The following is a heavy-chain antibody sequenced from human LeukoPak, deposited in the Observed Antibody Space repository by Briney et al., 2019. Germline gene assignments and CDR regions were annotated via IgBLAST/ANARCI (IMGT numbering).Heavy chain of an antibody. CDR1: GYTFTGYY. V-gene: IGHV1-2*02. D-gene: IGHD3-9*01. CDR2: INPNSGGT. J-gene: IGHJ4*02. Sequence: ASVKVSCKASGYTFTGYYMHWMRQAPGQGLEWMGWINPNSGGTKYAQKFQGRVTMTRDTSISTAYMELSRLRSDDTAVYYCARSSGILTGYYLFDYWGQGTLVTVSS. CDR3: ARSSGILTGYYLFDY.